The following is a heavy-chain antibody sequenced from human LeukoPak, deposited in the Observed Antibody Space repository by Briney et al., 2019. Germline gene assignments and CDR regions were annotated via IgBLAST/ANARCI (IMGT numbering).Heavy chain of an antibody. J-gene: IGHJ4*02. Sequence: GGSLRLSCAASGFTFGDYPMHWVRQAPGKGLEWVAGISYDGSTKYYADSVKGRFTMSRDNSKNTLYPQMNSLRAEDTAVYYCARSRYTYGYFDYWGQGTLVTVSS. CDR2: ISYDGSTK. CDR1: GFTFGDYP. D-gene: IGHD5-18*01. V-gene: IGHV3-30-3*01. CDR3: ARSRYTYGYFDY.